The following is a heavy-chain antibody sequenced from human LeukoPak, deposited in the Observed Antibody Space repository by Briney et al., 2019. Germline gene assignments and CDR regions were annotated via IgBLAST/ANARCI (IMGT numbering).Heavy chain of an antibody. Sequence: SETLSLTCTVSGGSISGYYWSWIRQPPGKGLEWIGEINHSGSTNYNPSLKSRVTISVDTSKNQFSLKLSSVTAADTAVYYCARDPRSSGSPFDYWGQGTLVTVSS. J-gene: IGHJ4*02. CDR2: INHSGST. D-gene: IGHD1-26*01. V-gene: IGHV4-34*01. CDR3: ARDPRSSGSPFDY. CDR1: GGSISGYY.